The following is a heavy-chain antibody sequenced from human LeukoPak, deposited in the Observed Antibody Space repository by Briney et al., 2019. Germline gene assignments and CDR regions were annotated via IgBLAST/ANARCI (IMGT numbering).Heavy chain of an antibody. Sequence: SETLSFTCTVSGGSISSYYWSWIRQPPGKGLEWIGYIYYSGSTNYNPSLKSRVTISVDTSKNQFSLKLSSVTAADTAVYYCARRYDYFDYWGQGTLVTVSS. CDR1: GGSISSYY. J-gene: IGHJ4*02. CDR3: ARRYDYFDY. CDR2: IYYSGST. V-gene: IGHV4-59*08. D-gene: IGHD1-1*01.